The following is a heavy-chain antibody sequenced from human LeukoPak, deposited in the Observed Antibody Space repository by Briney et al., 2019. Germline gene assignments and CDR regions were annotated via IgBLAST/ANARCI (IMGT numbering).Heavy chain of an antibody. CDR1: GFTFSHYA. Sequence: GGSLRLSCAVSGFTFSHYAMSWVRQAPGKGLEWVSTIERGTSTLYAGSVKGRFTISRDNTKNTLYLQMNSLRAEDTAVYYCGRGGYDFDAWGPGTTVSVFS. CDR2: IERGTST. D-gene: IGHD3/OR15-3a*01. J-gene: IGHJ6*02. V-gene: IGHV3-23*01. CDR3: GRGGYDFDA.